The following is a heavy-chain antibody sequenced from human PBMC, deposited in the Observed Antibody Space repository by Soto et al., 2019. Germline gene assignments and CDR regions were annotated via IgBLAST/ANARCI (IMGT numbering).Heavy chain of an antibody. V-gene: IGHV3-21*01. Sequence: GGSLRLSCAASGFTFSSYSMNWVRQAPGKGLEWVSSISSSSSYIYYADSVKGRFTISRDNAKNSLYLQMNSLSAEDTAVYYCARDMRIAAAGSDYWGQGTLVTVSS. D-gene: IGHD6-13*01. CDR2: ISSSSSYI. CDR3: ARDMRIAAAGSDY. CDR1: GFTFSSYS. J-gene: IGHJ4*02.